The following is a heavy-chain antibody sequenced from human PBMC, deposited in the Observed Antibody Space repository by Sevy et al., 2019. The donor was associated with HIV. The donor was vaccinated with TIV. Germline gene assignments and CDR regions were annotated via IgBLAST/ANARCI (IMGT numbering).Heavy chain of an antibody. CDR3: AKEAAMGYV. CDR1: GFTFISYA. J-gene: IGHJ6*02. D-gene: IGHD5-18*01. V-gene: IGHV3-23*01. CDR2: ISPSGGST. Sequence: GGSLRLSCAASGFTFISYAMSWVRQAPGKGLEWVSSISPSGGSTYYADSVKGRFSISRDNSKNTVDLQMNSLRAEDTAVYYCAKEAAMGYVWDQGTTVTVSS.